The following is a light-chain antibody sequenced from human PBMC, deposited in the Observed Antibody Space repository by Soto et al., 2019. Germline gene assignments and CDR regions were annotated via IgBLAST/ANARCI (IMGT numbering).Light chain of an antibody. CDR1: VTIYSAY. CDR2: GTS. CDR3: QQYGNSPLT. Sequence: EVVLKPFSVNLSLSGAERSTLSFTASVTIYSAYLGWYQHKPGQAPRLLIYGTSSRVTGIPDRFSGSGSGTDFTLTISRLEPEDFAVYYCQQYGNSPLTFGQGTRLEIK. V-gene: IGKV3-20*01. J-gene: IGKJ5*01.